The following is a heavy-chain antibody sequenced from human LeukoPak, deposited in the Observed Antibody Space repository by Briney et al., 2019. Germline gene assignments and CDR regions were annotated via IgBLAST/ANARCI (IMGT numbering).Heavy chain of an antibody. V-gene: IGHV4-39*01. CDR3: ARHGDYYDSSGPLDY. Sequence: SETLSLTCTVSGGSISSSSYYWGWIRQPPGKGLEWIGSIYYSGSTYYNPSLKSRVTISVDTSKNQFSLKLSSVTAADTAAYYCARHGDYYDSSGPLDYWGQGTLVTVSS. J-gene: IGHJ4*02. CDR1: GGSISSSSYY. D-gene: IGHD3-22*01. CDR2: IYYSGST.